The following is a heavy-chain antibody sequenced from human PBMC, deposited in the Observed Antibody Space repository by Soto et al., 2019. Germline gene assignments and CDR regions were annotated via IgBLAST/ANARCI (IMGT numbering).Heavy chain of an antibody. CDR1: GGSISSGGYY. J-gene: IGHJ4*02. CDR2: IYYSGST. CDR3: ARENYDNSGYYLDY. Sequence: SSETLSLTCAVSGGSISSGGYYWSWIRQHPGKGLEWIGYIYYSGSTYYNPSLKSRVTISVDTSKNQFSLKLSSVTAADTAVYYCARENYDNSGYYLDYWGQGTLVTVSS. V-gene: IGHV4-31*11. D-gene: IGHD3-22*01.